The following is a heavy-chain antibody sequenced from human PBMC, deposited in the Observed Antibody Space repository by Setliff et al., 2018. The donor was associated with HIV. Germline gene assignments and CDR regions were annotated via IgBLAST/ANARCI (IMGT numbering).Heavy chain of an antibody. Sequence: GASVKGSCKASGFTFTNSAVQWVRQARGQRLEWIGWIVVGSGNTNYAQKFQERVTITRDMSTSRAYMELSGLRTEDTAVYYCAADPQTGTTSYDAFDIWGQGTVVTVSS. J-gene: IGHJ3*02. V-gene: IGHV1-58*01. CDR3: AADPQTGTTSYDAFDI. CDR2: IVVGSGNT. CDR1: GFTFTNSA. D-gene: IGHD1-7*01.